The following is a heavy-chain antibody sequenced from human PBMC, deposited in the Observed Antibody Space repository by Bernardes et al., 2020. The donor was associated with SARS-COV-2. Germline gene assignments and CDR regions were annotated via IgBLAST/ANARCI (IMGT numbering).Heavy chain of an antibody. Sequence: SETLSLTCAVYGGSLSGYYWNWIRQSPGKGLEWIGEINYSGSTNYNPSLKSRVTISRDTSNTQFSLKLKSVTAADTALYFCARDPGLFFTGSFDSWGQGTLVTGSS. J-gene: IGHJ4*02. V-gene: IGHV4-34*01. CDR2: INYSGST. CDR3: ARDPGLFFTGSFDS. CDR1: GGSLSGYY.